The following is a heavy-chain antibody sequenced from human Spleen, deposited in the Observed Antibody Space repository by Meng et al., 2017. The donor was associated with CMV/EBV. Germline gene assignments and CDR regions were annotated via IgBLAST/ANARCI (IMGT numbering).Heavy chain of an antibody. D-gene: IGHD3-22*01. J-gene: IGHJ4*02. CDR1: GGSISSGDYY. CDR2: IFYSGST. V-gene: IGHV4-30-4*08. CDR3: AREGYTYDRSGYYYYFDH. Sequence: SETLSLTCTVSGGSISSGDYYWSWIRQPPGKGLEWIGYIFYSGSTYYNPSLKSRLTISVDTSKNQFSLRLSSVTAADTAVYYCAREGYTYDRSGYYYYFDHWGQGTLVTVSS.